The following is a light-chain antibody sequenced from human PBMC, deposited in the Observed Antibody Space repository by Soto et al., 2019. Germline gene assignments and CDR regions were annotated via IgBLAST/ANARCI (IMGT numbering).Light chain of an antibody. J-gene: IGKJ4*01. CDR1: QSVSSN. Sequence: EIVMTQSPATLSLSPGARATLSCRASQSVSSNLAWYQQKPGQAPRLLIYGASTRATGIPARFSGSGSGTEFTLTISRLQSEDCAVYYCQQYNNWPLTFGGGTKVEIK. CDR3: QQYNNWPLT. CDR2: GAS. V-gene: IGKV3-15*01.